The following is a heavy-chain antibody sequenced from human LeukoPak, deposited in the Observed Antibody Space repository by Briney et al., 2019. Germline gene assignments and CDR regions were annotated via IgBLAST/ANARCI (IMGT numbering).Heavy chain of an antibody. D-gene: IGHD3-10*02. CDR3: AKARSMLVLRSSFDY. V-gene: IGHV3-23*01. J-gene: IGHJ4*02. Sequence: GGSLRLSCAASGFTFNSYAMSWVRQAPGKGLEWVSSISSGGSNTYYVDSVKGRFTISRDRSNNTVHLQMNSLRDEDTAKYFCAKARSMLVLRSSFDYWGQGALVTVSS. CDR1: GFTFNSYA. CDR2: ISSGGSNT.